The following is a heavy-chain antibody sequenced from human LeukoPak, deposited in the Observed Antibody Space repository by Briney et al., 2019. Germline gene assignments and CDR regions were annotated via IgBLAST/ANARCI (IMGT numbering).Heavy chain of an antibody. CDR2: IFSNEEK. J-gene: IGHJ4*02. CDR3: ARINGVTMVRGVIFSSDCYLDY. Sequence: SGPTLVKPPKPPPRPSPAPGPPPANLKRGLSGILHPPGKALEGLLEIFSNEEKSYSTSLKSRLTISKDTSKSQVVLTMTNMDPVDTATYYCARINGVTMVRGVIFSSDCYLDYWGQGTLVTVSS. CDR1: GPPPANLKRG. V-gene: IGHV2-26*01. D-gene: IGHD3-10*01.